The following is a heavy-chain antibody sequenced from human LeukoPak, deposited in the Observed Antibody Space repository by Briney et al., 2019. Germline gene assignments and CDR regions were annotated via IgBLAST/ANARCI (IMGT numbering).Heavy chain of an antibody. CDR2: IYYSGST. J-gene: IGHJ5*02. Sequence: PSETLSLTCTVSGGSISSSSYYWGWIRQPPGKGLEWIGSIYYSGSTYYNPSLKSRVTVSVDTSKNQFSLKLSSVTAADTAVYYCARHVGRRFGELFKNWFDPWGQGTLVTVSS. V-gene: IGHV4-39*01. CDR1: GGSISSSSYY. D-gene: IGHD3-10*01. CDR3: ARHVGRRFGELFKNWFDP.